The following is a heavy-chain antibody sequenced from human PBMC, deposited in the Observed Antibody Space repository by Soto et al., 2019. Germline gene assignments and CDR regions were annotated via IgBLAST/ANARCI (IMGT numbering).Heavy chain of an antibody. CDR2: IYDSGSP. V-gene: IGHV4-31*03. Sequence: QMQLQESGPGLVSPSQTLSLTCTVSGGSISSDGDYYRWSWIRQHPGKGLEWIGYIYDSGSPYYPPXLXCRVTVSVDTSKNQFAQKLSSLTAADTAVYYCARVRENYFDSWGQGILVTVSS. CDR3: ARVRENYFDS. J-gene: IGHJ4*02. CDR1: GGSISSDGDYYR.